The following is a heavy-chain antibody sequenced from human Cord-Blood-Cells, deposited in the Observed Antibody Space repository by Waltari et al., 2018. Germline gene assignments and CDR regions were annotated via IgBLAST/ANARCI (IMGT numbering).Heavy chain of an antibody. Sequence: QVQLQQWGAGLLKPSETLSLTCAVYGGSFSGYYWSWIRQPPGKGLEWIGEINHSGSTNYNPSLKRRVTISVDTAKDQFSLKLSSVTAADTAVYYCARCIVGATVDYWGQGTLVTVSS. D-gene: IGHD1-26*01. CDR1: GGSFSGYY. V-gene: IGHV4-34*01. CDR3: ARCIVGATVDY. J-gene: IGHJ4*02. CDR2: INHSGST.